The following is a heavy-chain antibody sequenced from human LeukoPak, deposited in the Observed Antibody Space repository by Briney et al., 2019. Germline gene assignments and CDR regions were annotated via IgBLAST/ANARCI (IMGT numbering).Heavy chain of an antibody. V-gene: IGHV1-69*13. CDR1: GFTFTSSA. Sequence: SVKVSCRASGFTFTSSAMQWVRQARGQRLEWMGGIIPIFGTANYAQKFQGRVTITADESTSTAYMELSSLRSEDTAVYYCARVGALPLGYCSSTSCLDYYMDVWGKGTTVTVSS. CDR2: IIPIFGTA. J-gene: IGHJ6*03. CDR3: ARVGALPLGYCSSTSCLDYYMDV. D-gene: IGHD2-2*01.